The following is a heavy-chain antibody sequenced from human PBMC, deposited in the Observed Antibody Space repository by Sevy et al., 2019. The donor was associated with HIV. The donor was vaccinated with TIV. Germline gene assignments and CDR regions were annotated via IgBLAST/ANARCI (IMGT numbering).Heavy chain of an antibody. V-gene: IGHV3-21*01. D-gene: IGHD3-22*01. CDR3: ARVEYYYDSSGYYDY. CDR2: ISSSSSYI. Sequence: GGSLRLSCAASGFTFSSYSMNWVRQAPGKGLEWVSSISSSSSYIYYADSVKGRFTISRDNAKNSLYLQMNSLRAEDTAGYYCARVEYYYDSSGYYDYWGQGTLVTVSS. CDR1: GFTFSSYS. J-gene: IGHJ4*02.